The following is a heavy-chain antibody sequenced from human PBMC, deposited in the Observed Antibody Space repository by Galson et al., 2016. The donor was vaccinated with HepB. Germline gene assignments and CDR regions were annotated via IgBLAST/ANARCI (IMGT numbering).Heavy chain of an antibody. Sequence: ETLSLTCAVSGGSISSTNWWSWVRQPPGRGLEWIGEIYQTGSTNYNPSLESRVTISLDTSRNQFSLKLTSVTAADTAVYYCASDYGDYVTGRGWFAPWGQGTLVIVSS. CDR1: GGSISSTNW. J-gene: IGHJ5*02. CDR2: IYQTGST. D-gene: IGHD4-17*01. CDR3: ASDYGDYVTGRGWFAP. V-gene: IGHV4-4*02.